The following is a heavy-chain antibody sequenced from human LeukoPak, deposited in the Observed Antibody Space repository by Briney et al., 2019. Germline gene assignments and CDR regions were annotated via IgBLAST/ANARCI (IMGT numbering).Heavy chain of an antibody. Sequence: SETLSPTCAVYGGSFSGYYWSWIRQPPGKGLEWIGEINHSGSTNYNPSLKSRVTISVDTSKNQFSLKLSSVTAADTAVYYCATPLDDYGGNSAPGLGNWGQGTLVTVSS. CDR1: GGSFSGYY. CDR3: ATPLDDYGGNSAPGLGN. V-gene: IGHV4-34*01. CDR2: INHSGST. J-gene: IGHJ4*02. D-gene: IGHD4-23*01.